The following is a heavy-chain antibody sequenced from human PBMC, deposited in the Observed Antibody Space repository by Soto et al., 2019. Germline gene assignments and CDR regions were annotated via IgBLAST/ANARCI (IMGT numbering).Heavy chain of an antibody. Sequence: ASVKVSCKASGYTFTSYGISWVRQAPGQGLEWIGWISAYNGNTNYAQKLQGRVTMTTDTSTSIAYMELRCLISEDTAVYYCARALISGLRLGELYLKGMDVRDQGTTVKVSS. J-gene: IGHJ6*01. CDR3: ARALISGLRLGELYLKGMDV. CDR1: GYTFTSYG. D-gene: IGHD3-16*01. V-gene: IGHV1-18*01. CDR2: ISAYNGNT.